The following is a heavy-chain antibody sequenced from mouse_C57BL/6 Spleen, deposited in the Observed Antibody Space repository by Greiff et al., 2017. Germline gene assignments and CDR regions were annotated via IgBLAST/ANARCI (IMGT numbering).Heavy chain of an antibody. CDR2: IYPGDGDT. D-gene: IGHD4-1*01. CDR1: GYEFSSSW. CDR3: ALNWDRGMDY. J-gene: IGHJ4*01. Sequence: VQLQQSGPELVKPGASVKISCKASGYEFSSSWMNWVKQRPGKGLEWIGGIYPGDGDTDYNGQFKCTATMTADKSSSTAYMQLSSLTSEESAVYFCALNWDRGMDYWGQGASVTVSS. V-gene: IGHV1-82*01.